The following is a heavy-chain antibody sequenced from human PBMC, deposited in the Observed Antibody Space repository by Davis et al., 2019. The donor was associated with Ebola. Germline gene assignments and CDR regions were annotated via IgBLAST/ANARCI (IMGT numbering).Heavy chain of an antibody. J-gene: IGHJ6*02. D-gene: IGHD5-24*01. V-gene: IGHV1-2*06. CDR1: GYTFTGYY. CDR3: ARARDMATIGDYAMDV. Sequence: AASVKVSCKASGYTFTGYYMHWVRQAPGQGLEWMGRINPNSGGTNYAQKFQGRLTMTRDTSIRTAYMELSRLRSDDSAVYYCARARDMATIGDYAMDVWGQGTTVTVSS. CDR2: INPNSGGT.